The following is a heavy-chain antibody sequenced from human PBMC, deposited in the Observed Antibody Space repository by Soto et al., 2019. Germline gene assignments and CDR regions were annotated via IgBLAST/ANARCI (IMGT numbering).Heavy chain of an antibody. J-gene: IGHJ4*02. Sequence: GGSLRLSCSVFGFSINTYWMNWIRQTPGKGLEWVANINPEGNAKTYVDPVKGRFIVSRDNTRNSLDLQMNSLRVEDSAVYFCAAWDISNIWGQGILVTVSS. CDR1: GFSINTYW. CDR3: AAWDISNI. D-gene: IGHD2-15*01. V-gene: IGHV3-7*01. CDR2: INPEGNAK.